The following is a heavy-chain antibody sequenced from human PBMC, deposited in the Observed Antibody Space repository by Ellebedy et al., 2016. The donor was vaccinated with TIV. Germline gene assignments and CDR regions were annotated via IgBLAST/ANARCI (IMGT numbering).Heavy chain of an antibody. CDR3: AKYVTGWKVDY. CDR1: GFTFSTYA. J-gene: IGHJ4*02. CDR2: IVGSGTTT. Sequence: GESLKIPCSASGFTFSTYAMAWVRQAPGKAMEWVSAIVGSGTTTYYTDSVRDRFTVSRDNSKNTLYLQLNSVRAEDSAVYYCAKYVTGWKVDYWGVGTLVTVSS. V-gene: IGHV3-23*01. D-gene: IGHD3-9*01.